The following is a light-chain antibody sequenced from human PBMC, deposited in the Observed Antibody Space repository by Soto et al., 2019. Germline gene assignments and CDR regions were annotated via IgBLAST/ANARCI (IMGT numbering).Light chain of an antibody. V-gene: IGKV3-15*01. J-gene: IGKJ1*01. CDR2: SAA. CDR1: QSVSIN. Sequence: IVMTQSPSTLSVSPWERSTLSYKAIQSVSINLAWYQQKPGQAPRLLIYSAAARATGIPARFSGSGSGTEFTLTISSLQSEDVAVYHCQHYNSWPRTWTFGQGTKVDIK. CDR3: QHYNSWPRTWT.